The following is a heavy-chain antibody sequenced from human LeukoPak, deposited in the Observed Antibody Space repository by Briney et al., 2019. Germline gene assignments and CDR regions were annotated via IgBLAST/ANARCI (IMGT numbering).Heavy chain of an antibody. CDR2: ISYDGSNK. CDR1: GFTFSSYA. CDR3: ARAPNSGWYVDNWFDP. V-gene: IGHV3-30-3*01. J-gene: IGHJ5*02. Sequence: GGSLRLSCAASGFTFSSYAMHWVRQAPGKGLEWVAVISYDGSNKYYADSVKGRFTISRDNSKSTLYLQMNSLRAEDTAVYYCARAPNSGWYVDNWFDPWGQGTLVTVSS. D-gene: IGHD6-19*01.